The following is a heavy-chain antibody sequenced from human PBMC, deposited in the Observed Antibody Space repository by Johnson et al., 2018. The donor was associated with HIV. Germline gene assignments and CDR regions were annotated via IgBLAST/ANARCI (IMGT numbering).Heavy chain of an antibody. Sequence: QVQLVESGGGLAKPAWSLRLSCAASGFTFSDYYMSWIRQAPGKGLEWVSYISSSGSTIYYADSVKGRFTISRDNDKNSLYMQMNSLTAEDTAVYYCARDPDDYGGRDAFDIWGQGTMVTVSS. CDR3: ARDPDDYGGRDAFDI. V-gene: IGHV3-11*04. CDR2: ISSSGSTI. CDR1: GFTFSDYY. D-gene: IGHD4-23*01. J-gene: IGHJ3*02.